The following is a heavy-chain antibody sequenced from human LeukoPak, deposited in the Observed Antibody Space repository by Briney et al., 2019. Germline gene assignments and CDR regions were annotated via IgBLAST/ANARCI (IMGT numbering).Heavy chain of an antibody. CDR2: VYYTGST. D-gene: IGHD6-19*01. Sequence: PSETLSLTCTVSGGSITNYYWAWIRQPPGKGLEWIGHVYYTGSTNYSPSLKSRVTISVDASKNQFSLNLNSVTAADTAVYYCASTAVAGTSGYWGQGTLVTVSS. CDR1: GGSITNYY. V-gene: IGHV4-59*01. CDR3: ASTAVAGTSGY. J-gene: IGHJ4*02.